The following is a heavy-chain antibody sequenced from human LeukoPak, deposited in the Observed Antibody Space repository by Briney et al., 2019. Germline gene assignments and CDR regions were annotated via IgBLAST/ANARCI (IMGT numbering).Heavy chain of an antibody. V-gene: IGHV3-7*01. J-gene: IGHJ4*02. CDR2: INQDGSEQ. Sequence: GGSLRLSCIAYGFSFTDYWMDWVRQAPGKGMEWVANINQDGSEQYFAASVKGRFTISRDNAKKSLYLQMYSLRAEDTAIYYCSRSLDYLGQGALVTVSS. CDR3: SRSLDY. CDR1: GFSFTDYW.